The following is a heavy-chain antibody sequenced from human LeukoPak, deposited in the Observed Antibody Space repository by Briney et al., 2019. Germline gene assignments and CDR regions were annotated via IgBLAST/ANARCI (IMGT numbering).Heavy chain of an antibody. CDR2: MYYSGST. J-gene: IGHJ3*02. Sequence: SETLSLTCTVSGGSISSHYWSWIRQPPGKGLEWIGYMYYSGSTKYNSSLKSRVTISVDTSKNQFSLKLSSVTAADTAVYYCARNGAVDWDAEYAFDIWGQGTWVTVSS. CDR1: GGSISSHY. D-gene: IGHD3/OR15-3a*01. CDR3: ARNGAVDWDAEYAFDI. V-gene: IGHV4-59*11.